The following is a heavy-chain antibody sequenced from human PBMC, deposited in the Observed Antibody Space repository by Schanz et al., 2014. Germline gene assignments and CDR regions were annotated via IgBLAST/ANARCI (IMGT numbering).Heavy chain of an antibody. CDR2: ISSSSGTI. Sequence: VQLVESGGDLVKPGGSLRLSCEASGFTFSNYGMNWVRQAPEKGLEWVSYISSSSGTIYYADSVKGRFTISRDNAKNLLYLQMNGLRAEDTAVYFCARDLSSLIQGDVWGKGTTVTVS. V-gene: IGHV3-48*01. CDR1: GFTFSNYG. CDR3: ARDLSSLIQGDV. D-gene: IGHD2-2*01. J-gene: IGHJ6*03.